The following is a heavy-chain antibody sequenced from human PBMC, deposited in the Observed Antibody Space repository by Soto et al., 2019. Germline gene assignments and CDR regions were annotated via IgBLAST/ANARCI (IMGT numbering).Heavy chain of an antibody. CDR1: GGTFSSYA. V-gene: IGHV1-69*06. Sequence: SVKVSCKASGGTFSSYAISWVRQAPGQGLEWMGGIIPIFGTANYAQKFQGRVTITADKSTSTAYMELSSLRSEDTAVYYCAVDYYDSSGYDYWGQGTMVTVSS. CDR2: IIPIFGTA. CDR3: AVDYYDSSGYDY. D-gene: IGHD3-22*01. J-gene: IGHJ4*02.